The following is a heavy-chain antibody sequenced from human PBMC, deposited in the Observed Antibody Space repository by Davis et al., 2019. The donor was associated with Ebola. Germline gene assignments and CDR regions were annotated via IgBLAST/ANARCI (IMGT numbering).Heavy chain of an antibody. D-gene: IGHD6-19*01. CDR2: ISSNGGST. J-gene: IGHJ4*02. CDR3: ARIGVAGTFDY. Sequence: GESLKISCAASGFTFSSYAMHWVRQAPGKGLEYVSAISSNGGSTYYANSVKGRFTISRDNSKNTLYLQMGSLRAEDMAVYYCARIGVAGTFDYWGQGTLVTVSS. CDR1: GFTFSSYA. V-gene: IGHV3-64*01.